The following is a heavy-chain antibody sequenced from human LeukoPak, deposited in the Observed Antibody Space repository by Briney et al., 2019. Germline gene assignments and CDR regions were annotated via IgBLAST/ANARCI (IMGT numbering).Heavy chain of an antibody. CDR1: GGSITTTTYY. V-gene: IGHV4-39*07. D-gene: IGHD3-22*01. CDR3: AKDLRGYYYDSSADY. J-gene: IGHJ4*02. CDR2: INYSGNT. Sequence: SETLSLTCTVSGGSITTTTYYWDWIRQPPGKRLEWIGSINYSGNTYYNPSLKNRVTTSLDASKNQFSLKLSSVTVADTAVYYCAKDLRGYYYDSSADYWGQGTLVTVSS.